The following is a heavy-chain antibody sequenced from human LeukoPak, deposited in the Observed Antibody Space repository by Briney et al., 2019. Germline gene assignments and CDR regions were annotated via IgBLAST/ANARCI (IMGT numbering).Heavy chain of an antibody. D-gene: IGHD4-17*01. Sequence: SETLSLTCTVSGGSISSYYWIWIRQPPGKGLEWIGYIYYSGSTNYNPSLKSRVTISVDTSKNQFSLKLSSVTAADTAVYYCAGAVTMYYFDYWGQGTLVTVSS. J-gene: IGHJ4*02. CDR2: IYYSGST. V-gene: IGHV4-59*12. CDR1: GGSISSYY. CDR3: AGAVTMYYFDY.